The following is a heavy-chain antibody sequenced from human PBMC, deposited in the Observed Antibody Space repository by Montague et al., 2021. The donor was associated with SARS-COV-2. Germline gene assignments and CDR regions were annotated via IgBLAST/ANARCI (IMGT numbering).Heavy chain of an antibody. J-gene: IGHJ6*02. CDR1: GDSVSSSSAA. Sequence: CAISGDSVSSSSAAWNWIRQSPSRGLEWLGRTYYRSKWYNDYAVSVKSRITINPDTSKNQFSLQLNSVTPEDTAVYYCAREYPSPLWFGELDYYGMDVWGQGTTVTVSS. CDR3: AREYPSPLWFGELDYYGMDV. CDR2: TYYRSKWYN. V-gene: IGHV6-1*01. D-gene: IGHD3-10*01.